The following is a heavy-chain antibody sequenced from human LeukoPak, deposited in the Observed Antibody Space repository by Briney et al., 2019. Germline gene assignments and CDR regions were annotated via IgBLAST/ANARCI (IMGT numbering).Heavy chain of an antibody. CDR3: ARDKFPVVGATGDDGFDI. D-gene: IGHD1-26*01. V-gene: IGHV4-4*02. CDR1: GGSTRSSNW. CDR2: IYHSGST. J-gene: IGHJ3*02. Sequence: SETLSLTCAVSGGSTRSSNWWSWVRQPPGKGLEWIGEIYHSGSTNYNPSLKSRVTISVDKSKNQFSLKLRSVTAADTAVYYCARDKFPVVGATGDDGFDIWGQGTMVTVSS.